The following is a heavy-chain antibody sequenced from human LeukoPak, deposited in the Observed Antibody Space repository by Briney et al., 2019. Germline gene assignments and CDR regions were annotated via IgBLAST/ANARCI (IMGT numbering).Heavy chain of an antibody. Sequence: GGSLRLSCAASGFTFSSYSMNWVRQAPGKGLVWVSRIETDGTYTSYADSVKGRFTISRDNAKSTLYLQMNALRGEDTAVYYCASEEGGLDVWGQGTTVTVSS. J-gene: IGHJ6*02. CDR1: GFTFSSYS. CDR2: IETDGTYT. V-gene: IGHV3-74*01. CDR3: ASEEGGLDV.